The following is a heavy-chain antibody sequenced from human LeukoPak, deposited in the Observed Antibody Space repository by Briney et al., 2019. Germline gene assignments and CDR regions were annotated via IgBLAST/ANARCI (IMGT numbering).Heavy chain of an antibody. J-gene: IGHJ4*02. V-gene: IGHV3-30*18. CDR3: AKGSAYYYDSSGYSFDY. CDR1: GFTFSSYG. CDR2: ISYDGSNK. Sequence: GGSLRLSCAASGFTFSSYGMHWVRQAPGKGLEWVAVISYDGSNKYYADSVKGRFTISRDNSKNTLYLQMNSLRAEDTAVYYCAKGSAYYYDSSGYSFDYWGQGTLVTVSS. D-gene: IGHD3-22*01.